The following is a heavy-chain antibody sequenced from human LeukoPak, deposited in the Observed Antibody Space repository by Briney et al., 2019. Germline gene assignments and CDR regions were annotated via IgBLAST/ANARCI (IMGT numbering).Heavy chain of an antibody. CDR2: ISSSSYI. Sequence: GGSLRLSCAASGFTFSSYSMNWVRQAPGKGLEWVSSISSSSYIYYADSVKGRFTISRDNAKNSLYLQMNSLRAEDTAVYYCARDRVAVAGTGPYYYGMDVWGQGTTVTVSS. V-gene: IGHV3-21*01. D-gene: IGHD6-19*01. CDR3: ARDRVAVAGTGPYYYGMDV. J-gene: IGHJ6*02. CDR1: GFTFSSYS.